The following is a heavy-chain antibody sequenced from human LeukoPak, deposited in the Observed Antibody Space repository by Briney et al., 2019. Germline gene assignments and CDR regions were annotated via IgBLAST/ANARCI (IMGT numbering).Heavy chain of an antibody. V-gene: IGHV3-23*01. CDR1: GFTFATYA. CDR3: GRDPNADYVGAFEF. Sequence: SGGSLRVSCVASGFTFATYAVTWVRRTPGKGLEWVASIGGSGTYANYADSVRGRFTISRDNSKDTLDLQLNSLRAEDTAVYYCGRDPNADYVGAFEFWGQGTLVSVSS. J-gene: IGHJ3*01. D-gene: IGHD4-17*01. CDR2: IGGSGTYA.